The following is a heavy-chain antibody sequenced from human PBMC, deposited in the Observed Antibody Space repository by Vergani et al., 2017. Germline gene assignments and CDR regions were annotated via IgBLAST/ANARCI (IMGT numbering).Heavy chain of an antibody. CDR2: ISARYPST. CDR3: VKGKGTFEN. J-gene: IGHJ4*02. Sequence: EVQLLESGGNLIQPGGSLRLSCGASGFTFSSYAMTWVRLAPGKGLQWVSAISARYPSTYYADSVKGRFTISRDNSKNMVYIQMNSLRPEDTAVYYCVKGKGTFENWGQGTLVTVSS. CDR1: GFTFSSYA. V-gene: IGHV3-23*01. D-gene: IGHD1-7*01.